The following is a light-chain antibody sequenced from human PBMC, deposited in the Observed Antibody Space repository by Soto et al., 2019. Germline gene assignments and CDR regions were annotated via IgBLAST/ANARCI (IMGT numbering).Light chain of an antibody. CDR3: QKYSSVTL. Sequence: DIQMTQSPSSLSASVGDRVTITCRASQGISNYIDWYQQKPGKAPKLLISAASTLQSGVPSRFSGSGSGTAFTLTIISLQPEDVATYSCQKYSSVTLFGPGTKVDIK. CDR2: AAS. V-gene: IGKV1-27*01. J-gene: IGKJ3*01. CDR1: QGISNY.